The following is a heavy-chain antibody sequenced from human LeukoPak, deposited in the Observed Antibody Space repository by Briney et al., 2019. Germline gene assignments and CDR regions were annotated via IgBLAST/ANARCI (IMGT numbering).Heavy chain of an antibody. CDR1: GGSISSYY. D-gene: IGHD1-26*01. Sequence: SETLSLTCTVSGGSISSYYWSWIRQPPGKGLEWIGYIYYSGSTNYNPSLKSRVTISVDTSKNQFSLKLSSVTAADTAVYYCARDAVGATTVLVGAFDIWGQGTMVTVSS. CDR3: ARDAVGATTVLVGAFDI. J-gene: IGHJ3*02. V-gene: IGHV4-59*01. CDR2: IYYSGST.